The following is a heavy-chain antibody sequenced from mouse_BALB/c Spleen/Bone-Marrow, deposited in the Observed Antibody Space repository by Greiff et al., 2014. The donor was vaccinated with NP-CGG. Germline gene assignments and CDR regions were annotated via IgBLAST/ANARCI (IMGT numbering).Heavy chain of an antibody. Sequence: VMLVESGPGLVAPSQSLSITCTVSGFSLTSYGVHWARQPPGKGLEWLGVIWAGGSTNYNSTLMSRLTISKDNSKSQVFLKMNSLQTDDTAMYYCARYYYGFLDYWGQGTTLTVSS. CDR3: ARYYYGFLDY. J-gene: IGHJ2*01. D-gene: IGHD1-2*01. CDR2: IWAGGST. CDR1: GFSLTSYG. V-gene: IGHV2-9*02.